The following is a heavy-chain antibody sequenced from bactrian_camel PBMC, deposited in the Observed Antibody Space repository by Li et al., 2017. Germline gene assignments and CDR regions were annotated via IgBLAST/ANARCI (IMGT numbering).Heavy chain of an antibody. D-gene: IGHD3*01. V-gene: IGHV3S53*01. CDR2: ISGDSV. Sequence: HVQLVESGGGSAQPGGSLTLSCAASDYAGVGACMGWFRQAPGKEREGVALISGDSVAYGSFVKGRFTISQDNAKNTVWLQMNSLKPEDTAMYYCAADIPRSDSWCAVSSPHFRYEGQGTQVTVS. J-gene: IGHJ4*01. CDR1: DYAGVGAC.